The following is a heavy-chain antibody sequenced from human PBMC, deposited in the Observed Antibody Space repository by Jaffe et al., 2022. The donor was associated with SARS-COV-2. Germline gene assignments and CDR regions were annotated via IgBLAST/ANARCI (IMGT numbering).Heavy chain of an antibody. CDR3: AKVGYSNYFGFGPSLDAFDI. V-gene: IGHV3-23*01. D-gene: IGHD4-4*01. Sequence: EVQLLESGGGLVQPGGSLRLSCAASGFTFSSYAMSWVRQAPGKGLEWVSAISGSGGSTYYADSVKGRFTISRDNSKNTLYLQMNSLRAEDTAVYYCAKVGYSNYFGFGPSLDAFDIWGQGTMVTVSS. CDR1: GFTFSSYA. J-gene: IGHJ3*02. CDR2: ISGSGGST.